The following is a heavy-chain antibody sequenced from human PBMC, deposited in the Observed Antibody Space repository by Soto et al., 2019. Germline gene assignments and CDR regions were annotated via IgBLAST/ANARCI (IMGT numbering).Heavy chain of an antibody. D-gene: IGHD2-21*01. J-gene: IGHJ5*02. CDR3: ASSKYDVVAGSAWFDP. CDR1: GGSISSYY. V-gene: IGHV4-59*12. Sequence: PSETLCLTCPFAGGSISSYYWSWIRQTPGKGLEWIGYISYSGSTNYNPSLKGRVTISVDTSKNQFSLRLNSVTAADTAVYFCASSKYDVVAGSAWFDPWGQGTLVTVFS. CDR2: ISYSGST.